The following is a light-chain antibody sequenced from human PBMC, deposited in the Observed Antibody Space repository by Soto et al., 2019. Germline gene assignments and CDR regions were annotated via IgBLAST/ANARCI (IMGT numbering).Light chain of an antibody. CDR2: GAS. V-gene: IGKV3-20*01. CDR3: QQYGDSPQT. J-gene: IGKJ1*01. Sequence: EIVLTQSPGTLSLSPGVRATLSCRASQSVSSSSLAWYQQIPGQAPRLLIYGASSRATGIPDRFSGSGSGTDFTLTISRLEPEDFALYYCQQYGDSPQTFGQGTKVEIK. CDR1: QSVSSSS.